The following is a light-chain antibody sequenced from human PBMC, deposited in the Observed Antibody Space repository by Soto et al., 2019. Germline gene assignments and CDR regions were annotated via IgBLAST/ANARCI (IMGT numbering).Light chain of an antibody. CDR2: VAF. Sequence: DIQMTQSQSSLSASVVDTVTITCRASQSIALSVNWYQQKPGKAPKLLIYVAFTLESGVPSRFSGSGSGTEFTLTIRSLQPEDFATYYCQQSFRSPITFGQGTRLENK. CDR3: QQSFRSPIT. J-gene: IGKJ5*01. V-gene: IGKV1-39*01. CDR1: QSIALS.